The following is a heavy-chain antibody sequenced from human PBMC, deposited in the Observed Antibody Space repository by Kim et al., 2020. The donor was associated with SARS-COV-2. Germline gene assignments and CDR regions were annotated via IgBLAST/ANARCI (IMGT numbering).Heavy chain of an antibody. V-gene: IGHV4-61*01. CDR2: IYYSGST. CDR3: ARDLGSSWYGYYYYYGMDV. J-gene: IGHJ6*02. Sequence: SETLSLTCTVSGGSVSSGSYYWSWIRQPPGKGLEWIGYIYYSGSTNYNPSLKSRVTISVDTSKNQFSLKLSSVTAADTAVYYCARDLGSSWYGYYYYYGMDVWGQGTTVTVSS. CDR1: GGSVSSGSYY. D-gene: IGHD6-13*01.